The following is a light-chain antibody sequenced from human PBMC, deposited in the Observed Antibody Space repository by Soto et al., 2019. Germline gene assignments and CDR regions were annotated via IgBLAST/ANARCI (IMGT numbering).Light chain of an antibody. J-gene: IGKJ1*01. CDR3: QQYDKWPQT. CDR2: GAS. V-gene: IGKV3D-15*01. Sequence: EIVMTQSPATLSVSPGERATLSCRASQSVSSDLAWYQHKPGQAPRLLIYGASTRATGIPARFSGRGSGTEFTLTISSLQSVDFAVYYCQQYDKWPQTFGQGTKVDTK. CDR1: QSVSSD.